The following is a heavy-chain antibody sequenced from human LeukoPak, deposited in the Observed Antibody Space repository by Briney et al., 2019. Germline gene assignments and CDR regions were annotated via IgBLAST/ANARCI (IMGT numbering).Heavy chain of an antibody. V-gene: IGHV4-30-2*01. CDR2: IFRTGHT. J-gene: IGHJ4*02. D-gene: IGHD3-10*01. CDR3: ARGFYGAGSHFDY. CDR1: GGSISSGDFP. Sequence: SETLSLTCAVSGGSISSGDFPWSWIRQPPGKAQEWIGYIFRTGHTSYNPSLKSRVTISVDMSKNQLSLRLTSVTAADTAVYYCARGFYGAGSHFDYWGQGTLVTVSS.